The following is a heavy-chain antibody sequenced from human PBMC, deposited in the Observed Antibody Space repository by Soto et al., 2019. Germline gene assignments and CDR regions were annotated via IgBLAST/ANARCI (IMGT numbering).Heavy chain of an antibody. CDR2: IIPIFGTA. CDR1: GGTFSSYA. D-gene: IGHD6-13*01. Sequence: SVKVSCKASGGTFSSYAISWLRQAPGQGLEWMGGIIPIFGTANYAQKFQGRVTITADESTSTAYMELSSLRSEDTAVYYCARDLPPNSRSGRDAFDIWGQGTMVTVSS. CDR3: ARDLPPNSRSGRDAFDI. J-gene: IGHJ3*02. V-gene: IGHV1-69*13.